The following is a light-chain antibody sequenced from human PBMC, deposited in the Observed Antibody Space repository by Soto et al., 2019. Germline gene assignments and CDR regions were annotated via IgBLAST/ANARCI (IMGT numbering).Light chain of an antibody. V-gene: IGKV3-11*01. J-gene: IGKJ5*01. Sequence: EIVLTQSPATLSLSPGERATLSCRASQSVSSYLAWYQQKPGQAPRLLIYDASNRATGIPARFSGSGSGTDFTLTISSLEPEDFEVYYCQQRSNWLTFGQGTRLEIK. CDR2: DAS. CDR1: QSVSSY. CDR3: QQRSNWLT.